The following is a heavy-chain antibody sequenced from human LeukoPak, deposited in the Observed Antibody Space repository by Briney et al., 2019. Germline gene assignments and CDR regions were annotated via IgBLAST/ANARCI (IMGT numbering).Heavy chain of an antibody. V-gene: IGHV1-69*05. D-gene: IGHD3-10*01. Sequence: SVKVSCKASGGTFSSYAISWVRQAPGQGLEWMGGIIPIFGTANYAQKFQGRVTITTDESTSTAYMELSSLRSEDTAVYYCARAILLWFGEPDAFDIWGQGTMVTVSS. CDR1: GGTFSSYA. CDR3: ARAILLWFGEPDAFDI. J-gene: IGHJ3*02. CDR2: IIPIFGTA.